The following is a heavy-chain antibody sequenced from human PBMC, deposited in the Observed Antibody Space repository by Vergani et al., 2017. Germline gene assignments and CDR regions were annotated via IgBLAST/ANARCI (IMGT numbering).Heavy chain of an antibody. CDR3: ARDQVYNWNDRGGGAVDYYGMDV. D-gene: IGHD1-20*01. J-gene: IGHJ6*02. V-gene: IGHV3-66*01. CDR1: GFTVSSNY. Sequence: EVQLLESGGGLVQPGGSLRLSCAASGFTVSSNYMSWVRQAPGKGLEWVSVIYSGGSTYYADSVKGRFTISRDNSKNTLYLQMNSLRAEDTAVYYCARDQVYNWNDRGGGAVDYYGMDVWGQGTTVTVSS. CDR2: IYSGGST.